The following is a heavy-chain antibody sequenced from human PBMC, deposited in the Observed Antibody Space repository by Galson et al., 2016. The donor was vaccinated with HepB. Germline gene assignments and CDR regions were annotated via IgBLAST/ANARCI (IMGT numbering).Heavy chain of an antibody. V-gene: IGHV3-21*01. CDR3: ARKSPYGDYHLDS. D-gene: IGHD4-17*01. CDR2: ISSSATTYI. CDR1: GFTLSSHT. J-gene: IGHJ4*02. Sequence: SLRLSCAGSGFTLSSHTMNWVRQAPGKGLEWVSSISSSATTYIYYADSVKGRFTVSRDNAKNSLFLQVNSLRAEDTAIYYCARKSPYGDYHLDSWGQGTLVTVSS.